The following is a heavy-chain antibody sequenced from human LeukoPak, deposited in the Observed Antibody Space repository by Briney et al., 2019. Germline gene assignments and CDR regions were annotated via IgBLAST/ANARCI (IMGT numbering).Heavy chain of an antibody. V-gene: IGHV3-21*01. D-gene: IGHD4-17*01. CDR1: DFTFSRYS. CDR2: ISSGGHNI. Sequence: GGSLRLSCAASDFTFSRYSMNWFRQAPGAGLEWVPSISSGGHNIFYADPVKGRFTISRDNAKNSLYLQMNGLRVDDTAVYYCARHGDGFYHGMDVWGQGTTVTVSS. CDR3: ARHGDGFYHGMDV. J-gene: IGHJ6*01.